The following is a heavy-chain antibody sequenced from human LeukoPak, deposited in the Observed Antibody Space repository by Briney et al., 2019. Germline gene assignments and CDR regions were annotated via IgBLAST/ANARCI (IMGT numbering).Heavy chain of an antibody. CDR1: GGSISSYY. CDR2: IYYSGST. CDR3: AREPRDYDILTGYPLYYFDY. J-gene: IGHJ4*02. D-gene: IGHD3-9*01. Sequence: SETLSLTCTASGGSISSYYWSWIRQPPGKGLEWIGYIYYSGSTNYNPSLKSRVTISVDTSKNQFSLKLSSVTAADTAVYYCAREPRDYDILTGYPLYYFDYWGQGTLVTVSS. V-gene: IGHV4-59*01.